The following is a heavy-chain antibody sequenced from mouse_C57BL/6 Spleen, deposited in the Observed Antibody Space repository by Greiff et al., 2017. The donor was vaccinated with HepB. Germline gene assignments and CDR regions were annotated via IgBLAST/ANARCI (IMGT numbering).Heavy chain of an antibody. CDR3: ARMGSTPVGFDV. CDR1: GYTFTSYW. V-gene: IGHV1-55*01. CDR2: IYPGSGST. J-gene: IGHJ1*03. D-gene: IGHD2-1*01. Sequence: QFQLQQPGAELVKPGASVKMSCKASGYTFTSYWITWVKQRPGQGLERIGDIYPGSGSTNYNEKFKSKATLTVDTSSSTAYMQLSSLTSEDSAVYYCARMGSTPVGFDVWGTGTTVTVSS.